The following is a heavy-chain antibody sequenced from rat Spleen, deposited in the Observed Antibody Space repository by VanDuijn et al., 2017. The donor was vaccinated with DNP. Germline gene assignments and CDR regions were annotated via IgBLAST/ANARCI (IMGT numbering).Heavy chain of an antibody. CDR1: GFTFSDYY. D-gene: IGHD1-11*01. CDR3: ATRGEGIIH. V-gene: IGHV5-20*01. J-gene: IGHJ2*01. CDR2: IRYDGVSI. Sequence: EVQLVASGGGLVEPGRSLKLSCAASGFTFSDYYMAWVRQAPRKGLEWVASIRYDGVSIHYRDSVKGRFTISRNNARSTLFLQMDSLGSDDTATYYCATRGEGIIHWGQGLMVTVSS.